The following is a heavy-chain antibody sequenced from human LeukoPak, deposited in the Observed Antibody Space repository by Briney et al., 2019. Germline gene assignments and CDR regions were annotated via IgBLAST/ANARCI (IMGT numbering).Heavy chain of an antibody. D-gene: IGHD6-13*01. CDR3: ARDQGAQPGAGTGRYFDY. V-gene: IGHV4-61*02. CDR1: GGSISSGSYY. J-gene: IGHJ4*02. Sequence: PSETLSLTCTVSGGSISSGSYYWSWVRQPAGKGLEWIGRIYTSGSTNYNPSLKSRVTISVHTSKTQSSLKLGSVTAADTAVYYCARDQGAQPGAGTGRYFDYWGQGTLVTVSS. CDR2: IYTSGST.